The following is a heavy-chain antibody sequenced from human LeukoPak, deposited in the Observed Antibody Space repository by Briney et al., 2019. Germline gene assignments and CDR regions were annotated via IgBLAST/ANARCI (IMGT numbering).Heavy chain of an antibody. CDR1: GYTFTSYY. V-gene: IGHV1-46*01. CDR2: INPSGGST. Sequence: SVKVSCKASGYTFTSYYMHWVRQAPGQGLDWMGIINPSGGSTSYAQKFQGRVTMTRDTSTSTVYMELSSLRSDHTAVYYCAREFRRIDILTGYSYYYYYGMDVWGQGTTVTVSS. J-gene: IGHJ6*02. CDR3: AREFRRIDILTGYSYYYYYGMDV. D-gene: IGHD3-9*01.